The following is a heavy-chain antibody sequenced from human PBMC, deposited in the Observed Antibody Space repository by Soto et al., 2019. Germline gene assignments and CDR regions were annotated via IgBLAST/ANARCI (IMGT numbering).Heavy chain of an antibody. CDR3: AKDRLAGNFDY. CDR2: ISATGGST. CDR1: GFTFNNYA. Sequence: GGSLRLSCAASGFTFNNYAMNWVRQAPGKGLEWVATISATGGSTYYADSVKGRFTISRDNSKNTLYLQMNGLRVEDTAVYYCAKDRLAGNFDYWGQGTLVTVSS. V-gene: IGHV3-23*01. J-gene: IGHJ4*02.